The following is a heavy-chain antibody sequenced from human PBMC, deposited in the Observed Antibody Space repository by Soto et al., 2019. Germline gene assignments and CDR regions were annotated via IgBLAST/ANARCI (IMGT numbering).Heavy chain of an antibody. CDR2: ISGSGGST. D-gene: IGHD3-22*01. J-gene: IGHJ4*02. Sequence: GGSLRLSCAASGFTYSSYAMSWVRQAPGQGLEWVSAISGSGGSTYYADCVKGRFTISRDNSKNTLNLQMNSLRAEDTAVYYCAKDSDSLYYYDSSGYYPLDYWGQGTLVTVSS. CDR1: GFTYSSYA. V-gene: IGHV3-23*01. CDR3: AKDSDSLYYYDSSGYYPLDY.